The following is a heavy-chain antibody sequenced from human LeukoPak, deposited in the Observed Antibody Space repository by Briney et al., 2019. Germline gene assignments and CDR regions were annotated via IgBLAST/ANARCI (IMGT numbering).Heavy chain of an antibody. Sequence: GSLRLSCAASGFTFSSYAMSWVRQAPGKGLEWVSAISGSGGSTYYADSVKGRFTISGDNSKNTLYLQMNSLRAEDTAVYYCATDAGGSPDYYYYYGMDVWGQGTTVTVSS. CDR2: ISGSGGST. V-gene: IGHV3-23*01. J-gene: IGHJ6*02. CDR3: ATDAGGSPDYYYYYGMDV. D-gene: IGHD2-8*02. CDR1: GFTFSSYA.